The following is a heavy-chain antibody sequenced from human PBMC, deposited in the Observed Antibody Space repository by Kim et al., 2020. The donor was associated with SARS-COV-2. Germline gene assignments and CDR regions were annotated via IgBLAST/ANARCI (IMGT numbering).Heavy chain of an antibody. CDR1: GGTFSSYA. J-gene: IGHJ3*02. CDR3: ANWNDVQGWVAFDI. D-gene: IGHD1-1*01. Sequence: SVKVSCKASGGTFSSYAISWVRQAPGQGLEWMGGIIPIFGTANYAQKFQGRVTITADESTSTAYMELSSLRSEDTAVYYCANWNDVQGWVAFDIWGQGTMVTVSS. CDR2: IIPIFGTA. V-gene: IGHV1-69*13.